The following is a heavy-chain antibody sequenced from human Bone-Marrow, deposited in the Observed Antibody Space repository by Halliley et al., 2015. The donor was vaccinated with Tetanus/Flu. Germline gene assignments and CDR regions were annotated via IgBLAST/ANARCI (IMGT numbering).Heavy chain of an antibody. D-gene: IGHD2-8*02. CDR2: IPPDGRGK. Sequence: NIPPDGRGKYYLDSAKGRFTVSRAHAKDSFDLQMNSLRAEDTAVYYCARIYWEHNVGFAHFDYWGQGALVTVSS. CDR3: ARIYWEHNVGFAHFDY. V-gene: IGHV3-7*03. J-gene: IGHJ4*02.